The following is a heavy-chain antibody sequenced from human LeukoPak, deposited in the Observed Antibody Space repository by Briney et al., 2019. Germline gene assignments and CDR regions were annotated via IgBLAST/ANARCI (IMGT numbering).Heavy chain of an antibody. J-gene: IGHJ4*02. CDR2: ISSSSSTI. Sequence: GGSLRLSCAASGFAFSSYSMNWVRQAPGKGLEWVSYISSSSSTIYYADSVKGRFTISRDNAKNTLYLQMNSLRAEDTAVYYCAKEGDGSYFDYWGQGTLVTVSS. CDR3: AKEGDGSYFDY. D-gene: IGHD5-24*01. CDR1: GFAFSSYS. V-gene: IGHV3-48*01.